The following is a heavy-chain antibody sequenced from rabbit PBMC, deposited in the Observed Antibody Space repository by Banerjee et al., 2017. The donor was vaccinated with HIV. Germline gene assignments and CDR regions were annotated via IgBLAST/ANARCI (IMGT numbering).Heavy chain of an antibody. D-gene: IGHD1-1*01. Sequence: QSLEESGGDLVKPGASLTLTCTASGFSFSSGYYMCWVRQAPGKGLEWIGCIYVGSSGYTYYASWAKGRFTISKTSSTTVTLQMTSLTAADTATYFCARDHASYSGYYFNLWGQGTLVTVS. V-gene: IGHV1S40*01. CDR1: GFSFSSGYY. CDR2: IYVGSSGYT. J-gene: IGHJ4*01. CDR3: ARDHASYSGYYFNL.